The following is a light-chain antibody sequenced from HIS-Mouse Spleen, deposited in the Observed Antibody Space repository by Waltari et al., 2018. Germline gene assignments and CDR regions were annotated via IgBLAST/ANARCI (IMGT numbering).Light chain of an antibody. CDR2: KDS. CDR3: QSADSSGTYV. CDR1: ALPKPY. J-gene: IGLJ1*01. Sequence: SYELTQPPSVSVSPGQPARIPCSGDALPKPYAYWYQQKPGQAPVLVIYKDSERPSGIPERFSGSSSGTTVTLTISGVQAEDEADYYCQSADSSGTYVFGTGTKVTVL. V-gene: IGLV3-25*03.